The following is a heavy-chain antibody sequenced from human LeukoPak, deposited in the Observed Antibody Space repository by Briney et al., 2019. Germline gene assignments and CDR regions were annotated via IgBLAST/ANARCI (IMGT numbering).Heavy chain of an antibody. J-gene: IGHJ4*02. CDR1: GGTFISYA. CDR2: IIPIFGTA. D-gene: IGHD3-22*01. V-gene: IGHV1-69*13. Sequence: SVKVSCKASGGTFISYAISWVRQAPGQGLEWMGGIIPIFGTANYAQKFQGRVTITADESTSTAYMELSSLRSEDTAVYYCARAPSPYDSSGYYLHWGQGTLVTVSS. CDR3: ARAPSPYDSSGYYLH.